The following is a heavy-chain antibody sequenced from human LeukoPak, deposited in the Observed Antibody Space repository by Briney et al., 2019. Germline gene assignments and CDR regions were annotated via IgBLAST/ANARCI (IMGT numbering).Heavy chain of an antibody. CDR2: IGGDGDST. CDR3: AHPTGNGWFYFPY. Sequence: PGGSLRLSCAASGFTVGKYAIAWVRQAPGKGLEWVSAIGGDGDSTNYADSVRGRFTLSRDSSKNILYLQMNSLRVEDTAVYYCAHPTGNGWFYFPYWGQGTLVTVSS. V-gene: IGHV3-23*01. D-gene: IGHD1-1*01. CDR1: GFTVGKYA. J-gene: IGHJ4*02.